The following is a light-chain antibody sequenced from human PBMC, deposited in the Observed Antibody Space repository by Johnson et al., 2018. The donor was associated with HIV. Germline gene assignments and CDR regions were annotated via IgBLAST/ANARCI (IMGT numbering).Light chain of an antibody. Sequence: QSVLTQPPSVSAAPGQRVTRSYSGSSSNIGNNFVSWFRQLPLRAPKVLIYDNNERPSGIPDRFSGSKSVTSATLGITGLQTGDEADYYCETWDSSLSGYYVFGTGTKLTVL. CDR3: ETWDSSLSGYYV. CDR2: DNN. V-gene: IGLV1-51*01. CDR1: SSNIGNNF. J-gene: IGLJ1*01.